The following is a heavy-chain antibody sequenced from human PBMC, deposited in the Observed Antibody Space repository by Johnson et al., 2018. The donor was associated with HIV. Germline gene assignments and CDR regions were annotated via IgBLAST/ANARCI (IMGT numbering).Heavy chain of an antibody. Sequence: QMLLVESGGGVVQPGRSLRLSCAASGFTFSSYGMHWVRQAPGKGLEWVAVISYDGNNKYYADSVKGRFTISRDNSKNTLYLQMNSLRAEDTAVYYCASGPTPGVAARGALGGAFDIWGQGTMVTVSS. D-gene: IGHD6-6*01. CDR3: ASGPTPGVAARGALGGAFDI. J-gene: IGHJ3*02. CDR2: ISYDGNNK. CDR1: GFTFSSYG. V-gene: IGHV3-30*03.